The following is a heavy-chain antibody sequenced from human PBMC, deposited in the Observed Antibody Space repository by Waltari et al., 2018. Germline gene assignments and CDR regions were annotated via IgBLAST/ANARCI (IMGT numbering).Heavy chain of an antibody. V-gene: IGHV4-38-2*02. D-gene: IGHD3-22*01. Sequence: QVQLQESGPGLVKPSETLSLTCTVPGYSISSGYYWGWFRQPPGKGLEWIGSTYHSGRTYYTPSLKSRVTISVDTSKNQFSLKLSSVTAADTAVYYCARGGLDVRSSGYYRVWGQGTLVTVSS. CDR2: TYHSGRT. J-gene: IGHJ4*02. CDR3: ARGGLDVRSSGYYRV. CDR1: GYSISSGYY.